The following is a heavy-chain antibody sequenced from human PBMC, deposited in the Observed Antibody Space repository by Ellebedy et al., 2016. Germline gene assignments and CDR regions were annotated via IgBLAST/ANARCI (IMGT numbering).Heavy chain of an antibody. J-gene: IGHJ5*02. CDR1: GYTFTGYY. CDR2: INPNSGGT. D-gene: IGHD4-23*01. Sequence: ASVKVSXXASGYTFTGYYMHWVRQAPGQGLEWMGWINPNSGGTNYAQKFQGWVTMTRDTSISTAYKELSRLRSDDTAVYYCARETRDRVGTSEAFYDPWGQGTLVTVS. CDR3: ARETRDRVGTSEAFYDP. V-gene: IGHV1-2*04.